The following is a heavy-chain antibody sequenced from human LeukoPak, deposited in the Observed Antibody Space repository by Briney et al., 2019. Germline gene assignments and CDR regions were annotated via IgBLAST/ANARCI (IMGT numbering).Heavy chain of an antibody. V-gene: IGHV3-33*01. CDR3: ARAHYDYVWGSPDY. CDR2: IWYDGSNK. D-gene: IGHD3-16*01. CDR1: GFTFSSYG. Sequence: PGGSLRLSCAASGFTFSSYGMHWVRQAPGKGLECMAVIWYDGSNKYYADSVKGRFTIGRDNSKNTLYLQMNSLRAEDTAVYYCARAHYDYVWGSPDYWGQGTLVTVCS. J-gene: IGHJ4*02.